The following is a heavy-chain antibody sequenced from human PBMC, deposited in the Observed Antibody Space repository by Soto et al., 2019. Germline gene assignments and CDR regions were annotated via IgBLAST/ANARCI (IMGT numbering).Heavy chain of an antibody. CDR1: GGTFSSYA. V-gene: IGHV1-69*13. CDR2: IIPIFGTA. D-gene: IGHD2-2*01. CDR3: ARDVVVPAALSPLNYYYYYGMDV. Sequence: VASVKVSCKASGGTFSSYAISWVRQAPGQGLEWMGGIIPIFGTANYAQKFQGRVTITADESTSTAYMELSSLRSEDTAVYYCARDVVVPAALSPLNYYYYYGMDVWGQGTTVTVSS. J-gene: IGHJ6*02.